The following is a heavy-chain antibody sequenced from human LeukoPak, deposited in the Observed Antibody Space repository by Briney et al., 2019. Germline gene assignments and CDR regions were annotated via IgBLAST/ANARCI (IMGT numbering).Heavy chain of an antibody. CDR1: GGSFSGYY. V-gene: IGHV4-34*01. J-gene: IGHJ6*04. CDR3: ARAPIGCSGGSCYSRYYYYYGMDV. CDR2: INQSGST. D-gene: IGHD2-15*01. Sequence: PSETLSLTCAVYGGSFSGYYWSWIRQPPGKGLEWIGEINQSGSTNYNPSLKSRVTISVDTSKNQFSLKLSSVTAADTAVYYCARAPIGCSGGSCYSRYYYYYGMDVWGKGTTVTVSS.